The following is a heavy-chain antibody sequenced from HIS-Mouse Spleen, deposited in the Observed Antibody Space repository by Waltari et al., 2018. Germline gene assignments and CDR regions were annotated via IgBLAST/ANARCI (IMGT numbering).Heavy chain of an antibody. Sequence: QLQLQESGPGLVKPSETLSLTCTVPGGSISSRSYYWGWIRQPPGKGLGWIGSIYYSGSTYYNPSLKSRVTISVDTSKNQFSLKLSSVTAADTAVYYCAREIPYSSSWYDWYFDLWGRGTLVTVSS. CDR1: GGSISSRSYY. D-gene: IGHD6-13*01. CDR2: IYYSGST. J-gene: IGHJ2*01. V-gene: IGHV4-39*07. CDR3: AREIPYSSSWYDWYFDL.